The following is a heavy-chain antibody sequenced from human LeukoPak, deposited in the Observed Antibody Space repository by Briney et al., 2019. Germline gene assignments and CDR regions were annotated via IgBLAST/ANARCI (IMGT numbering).Heavy chain of an antibody. D-gene: IGHD1-26*01. V-gene: IGHV4-39*07. Sequence: KASETLSLTCTVSGGSISSNTYYWGWIRQPPGKGLEWIGSIYYSGSTYYNPSLKSRVTISVDTSKNQFSLKLSSVTAADTAVYHCARGGRHSGSYYGPGYYYYYMDVWGKGTTVTVSS. CDR1: GGSISSNTYY. CDR3: ARGGRHSGSYYGPGYYYYYMDV. CDR2: IYYSGST. J-gene: IGHJ6*03.